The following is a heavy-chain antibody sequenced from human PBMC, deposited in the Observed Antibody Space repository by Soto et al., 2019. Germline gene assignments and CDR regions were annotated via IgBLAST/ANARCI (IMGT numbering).Heavy chain of an antibody. CDR1: GGSISSYY. V-gene: IGHV4-59*01. CDR3: ARDRITIFGVVYPPDV. CDR2: IYYSGST. D-gene: IGHD3-3*01. Sequence: SETLSLTCTVSGGSISSYYWSWIRQPPGKGLEWIGYIYYSGSTNYNPSLKSRVTISVDTSKNQFSLKLSSVTAADTAVYYCARDRITIFGVVYPPDVWGKGTTVTVSS. J-gene: IGHJ6*04.